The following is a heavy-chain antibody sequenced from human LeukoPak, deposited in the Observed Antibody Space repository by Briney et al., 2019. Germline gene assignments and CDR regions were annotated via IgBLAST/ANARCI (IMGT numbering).Heavy chain of an antibody. J-gene: IGHJ4*02. CDR1: GFMFSSYG. CDR2: ISYDGSNK. D-gene: IGHD3-3*01. V-gene: IGHV3-30*03. CDR3: ARWYDFWSGYYTGYYFDY. Sequence: GGSLRLSCAASGFMFSSYGMHWVRQAPGKGLEWVAVISYDGSNKYYADSVKGRFTISRDNSKNTLYLQMNSLRAEDTAVYYCARWYDFWSGYYTGYYFDYWGQGTLVTVSS.